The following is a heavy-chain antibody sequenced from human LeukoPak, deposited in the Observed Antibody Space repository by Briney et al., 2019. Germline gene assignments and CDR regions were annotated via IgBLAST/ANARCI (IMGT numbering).Heavy chain of an antibody. Sequence: SETLSLTCTVSGGSINSGDYYWSWIRQPPGKGLEWIGYIYYSGSTYYNPSLKSRVTISVDTSKNQFSLKLSSVTAADTAVYYCARDGDRSSWINWFDPWGQGTLVTVSS. D-gene: IGHD6-13*01. CDR3: ARDGDRSSWINWFDP. CDR2: IYYSGST. V-gene: IGHV4-30-4*01. CDR1: GGSINSGDYY. J-gene: IGHJ5*02.